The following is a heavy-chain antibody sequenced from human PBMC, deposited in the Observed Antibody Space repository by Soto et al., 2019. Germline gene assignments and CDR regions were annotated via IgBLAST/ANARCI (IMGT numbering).Heavy chain of an antibody. CDR2: IYHTGRT. J-gene: IGHJ4*01. CDR1: GVSISSGNW. Sequence: PSETLSLTCAVSGVSISSGNWWGWIRQPPGRGLEWIGYIYHTGRTHYHPSLESRVSMAVDTSKNQFSLTLSSVTAVDTAIYYCTKKIDGYYTIDYWGHGTLVTVSS. V-gene: IGHV4-28*01. CDR3: TKKIDGYYTIDY. D-gene: IGHD2-2*03.